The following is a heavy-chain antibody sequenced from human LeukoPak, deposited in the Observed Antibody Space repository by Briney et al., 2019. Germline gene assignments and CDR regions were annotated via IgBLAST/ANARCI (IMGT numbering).Heavy chain of an antibody. CDR2: INSDGSST. CDR1: GFAFSSDW. D-gene: IGHD6-13*01. V-gene: IGHV3-74*03. Sequence: PGGSLRLSCAASGFAFSSDWMHWVRQAPGKGLVWVSRINSDGSSTTYADSVKGRFTISRDNAKNTLYLQMNSLRAEDTAQYYCASRWWYFDLWGRGTLVTVSS. CDR3: ASRWWYFDL. J-gene: IGHJ2*01.